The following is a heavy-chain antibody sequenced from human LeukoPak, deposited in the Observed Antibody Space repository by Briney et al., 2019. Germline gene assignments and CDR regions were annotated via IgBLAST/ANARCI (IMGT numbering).Heavy chain of an antibody. CDR3: VRGTGY. J-gene: IGHJ4*02. Sequence: GGSLRLSCSVSGFTFSTYVMHWVRQAPGKGLEYVSAISSNGDNTYCADSVKGRFTISRDNSKNTLYLQMSSLRADDTAVYYCVRGTGYWGQGTLVTVSS. CDR1: GFTFSTYV. CDR2: ISSNGDNT. V-gene: IGHV3-64D*06.